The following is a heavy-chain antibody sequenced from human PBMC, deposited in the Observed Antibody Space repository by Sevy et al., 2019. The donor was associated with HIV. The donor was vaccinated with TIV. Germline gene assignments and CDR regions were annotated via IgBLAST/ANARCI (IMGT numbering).Heavy chain of an antibody. CDR3: AREGAGGFDY. CDR1: GFTFSGYW. CDR2: INQDGSKN. V-gene: IGHV3-7*01. J-gene: IGHJ4*02. Sequence: GGSLRLSCAASGFTFSGYWMSWVRQVPGKGLQWVANINQDGSKNEFVDSVKGRFTISRDNPKNSVYLQMSSLRAEDTAVYYCAREGAGGFDYWGQGTLVTVSS. D-gene: IGHD2-15*01.